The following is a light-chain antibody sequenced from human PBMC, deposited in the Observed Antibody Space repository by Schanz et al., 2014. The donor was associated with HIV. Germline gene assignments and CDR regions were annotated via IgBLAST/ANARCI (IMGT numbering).Light chain of an antibody. CDR1: QSINNDY. J-gene: IGKJ2*01. CDR2: DTS. CDR3: QQRSNRPPIYT. V-gene: IGKV3D-20*02. Sequence: IVLTQSPGTLSLSPGEKATLSCKASQSINNDYLAWYQQTPGLAPRLLIYDTSTRATGIPARFSGSGSGTEFTLTISSLEPEDFAVYYCQQRSNRPPIYTFGQGTKLEIK.